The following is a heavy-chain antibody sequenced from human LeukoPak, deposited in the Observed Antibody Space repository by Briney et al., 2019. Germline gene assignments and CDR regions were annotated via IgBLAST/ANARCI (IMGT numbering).Heavy chain of an antibody. D-gene: IGHD3-10*01. CDR2: IYYSGST. J-gene: IGHJ5*02. V-gene: IGHV4-59*01. CDR3: ARGEDYYAMGSYLFGWFDP. Sequence: PSETLSLTCTVSGGSISSYYWSWFRQPPGKGLEWIGYIYYSGSTNYNPSLKSRVTISVDTSKNQFSLKLSSVTAADTAAYYCARGEDYYAMGSYLFGWFDPWGQGTLVTVSS. CDR1: GGSISSYY.